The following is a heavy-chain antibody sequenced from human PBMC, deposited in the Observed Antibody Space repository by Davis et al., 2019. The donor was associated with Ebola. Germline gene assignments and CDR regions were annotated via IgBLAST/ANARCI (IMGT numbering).Heavy chain of an antibody. D-gene: IGHD6-6*01. V-gene: IGHV3-33*01. CDR1: GFIFSNYG. CDR2: MWYDGSRQ. CDR3: TSPYALYSSSSDYYYGMDV. J-gene: IGHJ6*04. Sequence: GESLKISCAASGFIFSNYGMHWVRQAPGKGLEWVALMWYDGSRQYYADSVKGRFTVSRDNSRNILYLQMNSLRAEDTAVYYCTSPYALYSSSSDYYYGMDVWGKGTTVTVSS.